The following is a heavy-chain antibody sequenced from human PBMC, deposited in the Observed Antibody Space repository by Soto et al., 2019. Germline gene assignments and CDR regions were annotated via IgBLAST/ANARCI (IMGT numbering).Heavy chain of an antibody. J-gene: IGHJ4*02. CDR1: GNTFTSYA. CDR3: ARGMGLYDFDY. D-gene: IGHD3-16*01. Sequence: QVQLVQSGAEEKKPGASVKVSCKASGNTFTSYAMHWVRQAPGQRLEWMGWINAGNGNTKYSQKFQGRVTITRDTSASTAYMELSSLRSEDTALYYCARGMGLYDFDYWGQGTLVTVSS. CDR2: INAGNGNT. V-gene: IGHV1-3*05.